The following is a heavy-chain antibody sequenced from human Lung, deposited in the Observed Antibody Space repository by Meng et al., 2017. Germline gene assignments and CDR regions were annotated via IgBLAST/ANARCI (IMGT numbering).Heavy chain of an antibody. V-gene: IGHV3-21*01. CDR3: ARFETVGVATGDF. CDR2: ISSDSRYI. CDR1: GFTFSNYS. J-gene: IGHJ4*02. D-gene: IGHD2-15*01. Sequence: EVQLVESVGGLVTPGGSLRLSCAASGFTFSNYSMNWVRQAPGKGLEWVSSISSDSRYIFYADSVKGRFTISRDNAKNSLYLQMNSLSPEDTAVFYCARFETVGVATGDFWGQGTLVTVSS.